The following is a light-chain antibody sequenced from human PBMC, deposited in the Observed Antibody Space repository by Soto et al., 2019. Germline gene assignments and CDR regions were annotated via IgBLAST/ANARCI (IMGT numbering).Light chain of an antibody. V-gene: IGLV2-14*03. CDR2: GVT. J-gene: IGLJ1*01. CDR1: SXDIGGHDD. Sequence: QSVLTQPASVSGSPGQSITIYCTGTSXDIGGHDDVSWYQQHPGKVPKLLIYGVTDRPSGVSNRFSGSKSGNVASLTISGLQAEDEADYYCCSYTSDLTPYVFGTGTKVTV. CDR3: CSYTSDLTPYV.